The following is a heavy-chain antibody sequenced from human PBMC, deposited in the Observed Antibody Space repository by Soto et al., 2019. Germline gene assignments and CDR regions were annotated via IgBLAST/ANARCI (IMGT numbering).Heavy chain of an antibody. CDR3: AKVEDYYDSSGYSDY. CDR1: GFTFSSYG. V-gene: IGHV3-30*18. J-gene: IGHJ4*02. CDR2: ISYDGSNK. D-gene: IGHD3-22*01. Sequence: GGSLRLSCAASGFTFSSYGMHWVRQAPGKGLEWVAVISYDGSNKYYADSVKGRFTISRDNSENTLYLQMNSLRAEDTAVYYCAKVEDYYDSSGYSDYWGQGTLVTVSS.